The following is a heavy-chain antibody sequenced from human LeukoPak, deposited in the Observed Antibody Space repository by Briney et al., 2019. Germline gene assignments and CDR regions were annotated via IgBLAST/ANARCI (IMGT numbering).Heavy chain of an antibody. CDR3: ARERFGELFRFDY. D-gene: IGHD3-10*01. V-gene: IGHV4-34*01. J-gene: IGHJ4*02. CDR1: GGSFSGYY. Sequence: PSETLSLTCAVYGGSFSGYYWSWIRQPPGKGLEWIGEINHSGSTNYNPSLKSRVTISVDTSKNQFSLKLSSVTAADTAVYYCARERFGELFRFDYWGQGTLVTVSS. CDR2: INHSGST.